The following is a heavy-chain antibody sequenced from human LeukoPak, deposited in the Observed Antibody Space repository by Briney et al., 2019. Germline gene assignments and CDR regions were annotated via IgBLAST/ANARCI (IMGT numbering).Heavy chain of an antibody. CDR2: INPNSGGT. CDR3: ASYPRYTSSPPFDY. J-gene: IGHJ4*02. Sequence: GASVKVSCKASGYTFTGYYMHWVRQAPGQGLEWMGRINPNSGGTNYAQKFQGRVTMTRDTTISTAYMELSRLTFDDTAVYYCASYPRYTSSPPFDYWGQGTLVTVSS. CDR1: GYTFTGYY. V-gene: IGHV1-2*06. D-gene: IGHD2-2*01.